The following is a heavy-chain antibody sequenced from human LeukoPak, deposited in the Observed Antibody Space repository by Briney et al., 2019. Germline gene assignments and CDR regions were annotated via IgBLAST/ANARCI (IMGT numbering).Heavy chain of an antibody. Sequence: GASVKVSCKASGYTFTGYYMHWVRQAPGQGLEWMGWINPNTGGTNYAQKFQGRVTMTRDTSISTAYMELSRLRSDDTAVYYCARGRRVQTSWYEKSANNWFDPWGQGTLVTVSS. J-gene: IGHJ5*02. CDR2: INPNTGGT. CDR1: GYTFTGYY. D-gene: IGHD6-13*01. V-gene: IGHV1-2*02. CDR3: ARGRRVQTSWYEKSANNWFDP.